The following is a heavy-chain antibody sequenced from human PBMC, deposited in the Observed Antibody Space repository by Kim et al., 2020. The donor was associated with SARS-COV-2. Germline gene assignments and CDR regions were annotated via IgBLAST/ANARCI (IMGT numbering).Heavy chain of an antibody. J-gene: IGHJ4*02. D-gene: IGHD3-22*01. CDR2: ISAYNGNT. Sequence: ASVKVSCKASGYTFTSYGISWVRQAPGQGLEWMGWISAYNGNTNYAQKLQGRVTMTTDTSTSTAYMELRSLRSDDTAVYYCARYFEAYDSSGYYYGYWGQGTLVTVSS. V-gene: IGHV1-18*01. CDR3: ARYFEAYDSSGYYYGY. CDR1: GYTFTSYG.